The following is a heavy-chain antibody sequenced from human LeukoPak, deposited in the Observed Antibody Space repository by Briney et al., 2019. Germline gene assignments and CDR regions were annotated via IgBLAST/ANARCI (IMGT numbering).Heavy chain of an antibody. CDR2: IYYGGST. V-gene: IGHV4-39*01. J-gene: IGHJ4*02. CDR1: GDSISGSSYY. Sequence: PSETLSLTCTVSGDSISGSSYYWGWIRQPPGKGLEWIGNIYYGGSTYYNPSLKSRVSISVDMSNNQFSLKVSSVTAADTAVYYCARLTGSNIFDYWGQGTLVTVSS. CDR3: ARLTGSNIFDY.